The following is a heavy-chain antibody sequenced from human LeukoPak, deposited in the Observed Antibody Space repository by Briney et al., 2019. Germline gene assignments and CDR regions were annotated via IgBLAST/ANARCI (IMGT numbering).Heavy chain of an antibody. J-gene: IGHJ4*02. V-gene: IGHV3-64*02. CDR3: AREVGIRGHFDY. CDR1: GFTFSSYA. CDR2: ISSNGGST. D-gene: IGHD1-26*01. Sequence: GGSLRLSCAASGFTFSSYAMHWVGQAPGKGLEYVSAISSNGGSTYYADSVKGRFTISRDNSKNTLYLQMNSLRAEDTAVYYCAREVGIRGHFDYWGRGTPVTVSS.